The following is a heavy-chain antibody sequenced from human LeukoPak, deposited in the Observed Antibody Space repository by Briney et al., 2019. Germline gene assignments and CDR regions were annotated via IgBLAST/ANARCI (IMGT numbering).Heavy chain of an antibody. CDR3: ARGPFRGFDY. CDR1: GGSISSYY. D-gene: IGHD3-10*01. CDR2: IYYSGST. Sequence: PSETLSLNCTVSGGSISSYYWSWSRQPPGKGLEWIGYIYYSGSTNYNPSLKSRVTISVDTSKNQFSLKLSSVTAADTAVYYCARGPFRGFDYWGQGTLVTVSS. J-gene: IGHJ4*02. V-gene: IGHV4-59*01.